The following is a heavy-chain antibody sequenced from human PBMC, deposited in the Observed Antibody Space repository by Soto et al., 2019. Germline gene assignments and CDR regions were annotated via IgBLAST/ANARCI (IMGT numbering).Heavy chain of an antibody. CDR1: GFTFSSYW. CDR2: IKQDGSEK. Sequence: EVQLVESGGGLVQPGGSLRLSCAASGFTFSSYWMSWVRQAPGKGLEWVANIKQDGSEKYYVDSVKGRFTISRDNAKNSLYLQMNSLRAEDTAVYYCARYKKYYYDSSGYRPKWKPSPYYYYYYGMDVWGQGTTVAVSS. V-gene: IGHV3-7*03. D-gene: IGHD3-22*01. CDR3: ARYKKYYYDSSGYRPKWKPSPYYYYYYGMDV. J-gene: IGHJ6*02.